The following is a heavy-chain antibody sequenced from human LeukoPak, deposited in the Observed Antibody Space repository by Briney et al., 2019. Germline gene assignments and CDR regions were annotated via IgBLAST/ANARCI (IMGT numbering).Heavy chain of an antibody. V-gene: IGHV3-23*01. Sequence: GGSLRLSCAASGFTFSNYAMSWVRQAPGKGLEWVSAISGSGGSTYYADSVKGRFTISRDNSKNTLYLQMNSLRAEDTAVYYCAKMVTMVRGVVSFDYWGQGTLVTVSS. CDR1: GFTFSNYA. D-gene: IGHD3-10*01. CDR2: ISGSGGST. CDR3: AKMVTMVRGVVSFDY. J-gene: IGHJ4*02.